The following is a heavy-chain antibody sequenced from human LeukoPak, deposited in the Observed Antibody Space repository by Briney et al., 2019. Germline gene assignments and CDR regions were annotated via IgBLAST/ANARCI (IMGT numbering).Heavy chain of an antibody. CDR3: ARPRGYSYGYHDAFDI. J-gene: IGHJ3*02. V-gene: IGHV4-39*07. Sequence: SETLSLTCTVSGDSITSGSYYWGWIRQPPGKGLEWIGSVFYSGSSYYNPSLRGRVTIIVDTSKNQFSLKLRSVTAADTAVYYCARPRGYSYGYHDAFDIWGQGTMVTVSS. D-gene: IGHD5-18*01. CDR1: GDSITSGSYY. CDR2: VFYSGSS.